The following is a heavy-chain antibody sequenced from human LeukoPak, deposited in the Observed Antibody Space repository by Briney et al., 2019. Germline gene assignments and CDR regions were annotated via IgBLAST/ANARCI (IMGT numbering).Heavy chain of an antibody. J-gene: IGHJ3*02. V-gene: IGHV4-39*01. D-gene: IGHD3-10*01. CDR2: IYYSGTT. CDR1: GGSISSGSYY. CDR3: ARHYYGSGSYSAFDI. Sequence: TTSETLSLTCSVSGGSISSGSYYWGWIREPPGKRLEWIGTIYYSGTTYYNPSLKSRVTISVDTSKNQFSLKLSSVTAADTAMYYCARHYYGSGSYSAFDIWGQGTMVTVSS.